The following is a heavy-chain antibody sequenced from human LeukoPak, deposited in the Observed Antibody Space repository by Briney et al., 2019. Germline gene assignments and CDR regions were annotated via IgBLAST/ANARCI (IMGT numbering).Heavy chain of an antibody. V-gene: IGHV3-23*01. D-gene: IGHD6-13*01. CDR1: GFTFSSYA. Sequence: GGSLRLSCAASGFTFSSYAMSWVRQAPGRGLEWVSAISGSGGSTYYADSVKGRFTISRDNSKNTLYLQMNSLRAEDTAVYYCAKGRGIAAAGTPSDYWGQGTLVTVSS. CDR3: AKGRGIAAAGTPSDY. J-gene: IGHJ4*02. CDR2: ISGSGGST.